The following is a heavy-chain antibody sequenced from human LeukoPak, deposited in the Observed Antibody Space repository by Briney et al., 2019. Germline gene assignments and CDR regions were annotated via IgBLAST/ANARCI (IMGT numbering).Heavy chain of an antibody. Sequence: ASVKVSCKASGGTFTTYAISWVRQAPGQGLEWMGGIIPIFGTANYAQKFQGRVTITAAESTSTAYMELSGLRSEDTAVYYCARSRPERYPEINLDYWGQGTLVTVSS. V-gene: IGHV1-69*13. D-gene: IGHD1-1*01. J-gene: IGHJ4*02. CDR1: GGTFTTYA. CDR3: ARSRPERYPEINLDY. CDR2: IIPIFGTA.